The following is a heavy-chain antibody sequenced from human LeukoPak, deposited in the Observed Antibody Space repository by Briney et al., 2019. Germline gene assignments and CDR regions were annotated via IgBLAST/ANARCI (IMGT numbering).Heavy chain of an antibody. V-gene: IGHV1-2*02. Sequence: GASVKVSCKASGYTFTTYAMNWVRQAPGQGLEWIGWINPNSGDTNYAQKFQDRVTMTRDTSISTAYIELNLLRSDDTAVFYCARGDYYGSPKVVAAWGQGTLVTVSS. D-gene: IGHD3-10*01. CDR3: ARGDYYGSPKVVAA. J-gene: IGHJ5*02. CDR2: INPNSGDT. CDR1: GYTFTTYA.